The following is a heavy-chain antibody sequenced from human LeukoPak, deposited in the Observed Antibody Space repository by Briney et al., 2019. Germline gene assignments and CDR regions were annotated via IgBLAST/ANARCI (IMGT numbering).Heavy chain of an antibody. CDR2: IYTSGST. D-gene: IGHD2-2*02. CDR1: GGSISSGSYH. Sequence: SETLSLTCTVSGGSISSGSYHWSWIRQPAGKGLEWIGRIYTSGSTNYNPSLKSRVTISVDTSKNQFSLKLSSVTAADTAVYYCRGTPDCSSTSCYTGHDAFDIWGQGTMVTVSS. CDR3: RGTPDCSSTSCYTGHDAFDI. V-gene: IGHV4-61*02. J-gene: IGHJ3*02.